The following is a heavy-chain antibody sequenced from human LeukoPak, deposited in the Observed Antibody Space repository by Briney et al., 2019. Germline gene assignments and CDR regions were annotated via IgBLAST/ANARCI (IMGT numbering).Heavy chain of an antibody. CDR2: IWYDGSNK. D-gene: IGHD3-10*01. CDR1: GFTFSSYG. Sequence: WGSLRLSCAASGFTFSSYGMHWVRQAPGKGLEWVAVIWYDGSNKYYADSVKGRFTISRDNSKNTLYLQMNSLRAEDTAVYYCARGQWFGELLGWFDPWGQGTLVTVSS. V-gene: IGHV3-33*01. CDR3: ARGQWFGELLGWFDP. J-gene: IGHJ5*02.